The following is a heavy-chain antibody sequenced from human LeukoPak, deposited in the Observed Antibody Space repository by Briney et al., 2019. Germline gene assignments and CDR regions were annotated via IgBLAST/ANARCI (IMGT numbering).Heavy chain of an antibody. CDR1: GGSFSGYY. Sequence: PSETLSLTCAVYGGSFSGYYWSWIRQPPGKGLEWIGEINHSGSTNYNPSLKSRVTISVDTSKNQFSLKLSSVTAADTAVYYCARTRYAGFDYWGQGTLVTVSS. CDR3: ARTRYAGFDY. J-gene: IGHJ4*02. D-gene: IGHD3-9*01. CDR2: INHSGST. V-gene: IGHV4-34*01.